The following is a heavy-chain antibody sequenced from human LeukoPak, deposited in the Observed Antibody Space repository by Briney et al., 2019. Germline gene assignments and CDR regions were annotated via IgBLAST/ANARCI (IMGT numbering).Heavy chain of an antibody. CDR2: MNPNSGNT. V-gene: IGHV1-8*03. CDR3: ARSACASCFFDY. D-gene: IGHD2-2*01. Sequence: ASVKVSCKASGYTFTSYDINWVRQATGQGLEWMGWMNPNSGNTGYAQKFQGRVTITRNTSISTAYMELSSLRSEDTAVYYCARSACASCFFDYWGPGTLVTVSS. CDR1: GYTFTSYD. J-gene: IGHJ4*02.